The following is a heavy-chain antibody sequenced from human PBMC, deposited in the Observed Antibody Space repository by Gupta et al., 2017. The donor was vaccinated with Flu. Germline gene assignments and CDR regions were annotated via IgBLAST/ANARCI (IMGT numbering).Heavy chain of an antibody. CDR2: INPDGSST. CDR3: ATVTSGC. Sequence: EMQLVESGGGLVQPGGSLRLSCAASGFTFSSSYVQWVPQAPGTGLVWVSRINPDGSSTTYAESVKGRFTISRDNAKNTLYLQMNSLGDDDTAVYYCATVTSGCWGQGTLVTVSS. J-gene: IGHJ4*02. CDR1: GFTFSSSY. D-gene: IGHD4-17*01. V-gene: IGHV3-74*03.